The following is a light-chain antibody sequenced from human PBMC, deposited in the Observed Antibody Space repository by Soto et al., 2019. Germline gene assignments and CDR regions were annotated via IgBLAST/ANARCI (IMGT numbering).Light chain of an antibody. CDR1: QSISSY. V-gene: IGKV1-39*01. CDR3: QQSYSTLLT. CDR2: AAS. J-gene: IGKJ3*01. Sequence: DIQMTQSPSSLSASVGDRVTITCRASQSISSYLNWYQQKPGKAPKLLIYAASSLQSGVPSRFSGSGSGTDLPLTISSLQPEDFATYYCQQSYSTLLTFGPGTKVDIK.